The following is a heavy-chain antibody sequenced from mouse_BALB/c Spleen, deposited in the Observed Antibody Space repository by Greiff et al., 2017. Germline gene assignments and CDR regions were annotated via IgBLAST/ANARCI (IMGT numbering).Heavy chain of an antibody. CDR1: GFSLTSYG. CDR2: IWSGGST. V-gene: IGHV2-2*02. CDR3: ARNRAGGNYVGAMDY. Sequence: VQLQESGPGLVQPSQSLSITCTVSGFSLTSYGVHWVRQSPGKGLEWLGVIWSGGSTDYNAAFISRLSISKDNSKSQVFFKMNSLQANDTAIYYCARNRAGGNYVGAMDYWGQGTSVTVSS. J-gene: IGHJ4*01. D-gene: IGHD2-1*01.